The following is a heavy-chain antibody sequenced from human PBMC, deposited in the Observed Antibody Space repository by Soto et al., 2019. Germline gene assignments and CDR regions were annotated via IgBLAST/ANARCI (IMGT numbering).Heavy chain of an antibody. CDR2: ISSSSSYT. V-gene: IGHV3-11*05. J-gene: IGHJ4*02. D-gene: IGHD3-22*01. CDR1: GFTFSDYY. CDR3: ARAPNSNYYDSSGDLGGFDY. Sequence: QVQLVESGGGLVKPGGSLRLSCAASGFTFSDYYMSWIRQAPGKGLEWVSYISSSSSYTNYADSVKGRFTISRDNAKNSLYLQMNSLRAEDTAVYYCARAPNSNYYDSSGDLGGFDYWGQGTLVTVSS.